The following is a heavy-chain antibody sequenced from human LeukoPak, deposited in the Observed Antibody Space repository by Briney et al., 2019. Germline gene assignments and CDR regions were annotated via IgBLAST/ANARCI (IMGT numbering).Heavy chain of an antibody. CDR3: ARAAVYCGGDCYSSDDDAFDI. CDR2: INSDGSST. CDR1: GFTFSSYW. V-gene: IGHV3-74*01. J-gene: IGHJ3*02. Sequence: GGSLRLSCAASGFTFSSYWMHWVRQAPGKGLVWVSRINSDGSSTSYADSAKGRFTISRDNAKNKLYLQMNSLSAEETAVYYCARAAVYCGGDCYSSDDDAFDIWGQGTMVTVSS. D-gene: IGHD2-21*02.